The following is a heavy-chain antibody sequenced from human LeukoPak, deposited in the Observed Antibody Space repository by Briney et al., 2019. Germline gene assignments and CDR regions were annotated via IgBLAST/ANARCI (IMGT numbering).Heavy chain of an antibody. D-gene: IGHD1-26*01. CDR1: GFTFTSYS. CDR3: AKGGKWDVTPFDY. J-gene: IGHJ4*02. V-gene: IGHV3-23*01. Sequence: GGSLRLSCAASGFTFTSYSMNWVRQAPGKGLEWVSTISGGGGSTYYADSVKGRFTISRDNSKNTLYLQVDSLRAEDTAVFYCAKGGKWDVTPFDYWGQGTLVTVSS. CDR2: ISGGGGST.